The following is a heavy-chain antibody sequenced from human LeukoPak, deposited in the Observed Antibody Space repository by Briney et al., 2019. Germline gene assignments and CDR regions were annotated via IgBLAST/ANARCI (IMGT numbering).Heavy chain of an antibody. J-gene: IGHJ5*02. CDR3: ARGGLTYYDILTGYYDNWFDP. CDR1: GYTFTGYY. D-gene: IGHD3-9*01. CDR2: INPNSGGT. V-gene: IGHV1-2*02. Sequence: ASVKVSCKASGYTFTGYYMHWVRQAPGQGLEWMGWINPNSGGTNYAQKFQGGVTMTRDTSISTAYMELSRLRSDDTAVYYCARGGLTYYDILTGYYDNWFDPWGQGTLVTVSS.